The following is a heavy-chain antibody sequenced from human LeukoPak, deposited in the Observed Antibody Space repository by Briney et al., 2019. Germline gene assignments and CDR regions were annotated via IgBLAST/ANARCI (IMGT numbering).Heavy chain of an antibody. CDR3: ARDQYQVPYYSQYYGMDV. CDR2: IKQDGSEK. V-gene: IGHV3-7*01. CDR1: GFTFSSYW. D-gene: IGHD2-2*01. Sequence: GGSLRLSCAASGFTFSSYWMSWVRQAPGKGLEWVANIKQDGSEKYYVDSVKGRFTISRGNAKNSLSLQMDSLRVEDTAVYYCARDQYQVPYYSQYYGMDVWGQGTTVIVSS. J-gene: IGHJ6*02.